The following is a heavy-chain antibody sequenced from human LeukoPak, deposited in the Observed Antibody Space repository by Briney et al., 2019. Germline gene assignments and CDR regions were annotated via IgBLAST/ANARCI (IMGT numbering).Heavy chain of an antibody. D-gene: IGHD3-16*01. V-gene: IGHV5-51*01. J-gene: IGHJ3*02. CDR3: ARRVLSDAFDI. CDR1: GYSFTTYW. CDR2: IDLADSDT. Sequence: GASLQISCRSSGYSFTTYWIGWVRQLPGKGLEWMEIIDLADSDTRYGPSFQGQVTISADKSISTAYLQWSSLKASDTAIYYCARRVLSDAFDIWGQGTMVTVSS.